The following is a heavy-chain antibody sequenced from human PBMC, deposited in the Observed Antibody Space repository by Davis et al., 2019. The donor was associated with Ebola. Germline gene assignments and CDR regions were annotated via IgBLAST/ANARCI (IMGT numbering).Heavy chain of an antibody. CDR2: INAGNGNT. Sequence: AASVKVSCKASGYTLTSYAMHWVRQAPGQRLEWMGWINAGNGNTKYSQKFQGRVTITRDTSASTAYMELSSLRSEDTAVCYCARQNLYPTIYFDYWGQGTLVTVSS. CDR1: GYTLTSYA. D-gene: IGHD5/OR15-5a*01. CDR3: ARQNLYPTIYFDY. V-gene: IGHV1-3*01. J-gene: IGHJ4*02.